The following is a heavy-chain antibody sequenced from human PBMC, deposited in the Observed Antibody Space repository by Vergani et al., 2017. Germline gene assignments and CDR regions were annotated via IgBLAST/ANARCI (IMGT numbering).Heavy chain of an antibody. CDR1: GASIRSSNYY. J-gene: IGHJ6*03. Sequence: QLQLQESGPGLVKPSATLSLTCSVSGASIRSSNYYWGWIRQPPGKGLEWIASIYYSGSTYYNPSLKSRVTISVDTSKNQFSLKLSSVTAADTAVYYCASFRSEYYYYYMDVWGKGTTVTVSS. V-gene: IGHV4-39*01. CDR2: IYYSGST. D-gene: IGHD6-25*01. CDR3: ASFRSEYYYYYMDV.